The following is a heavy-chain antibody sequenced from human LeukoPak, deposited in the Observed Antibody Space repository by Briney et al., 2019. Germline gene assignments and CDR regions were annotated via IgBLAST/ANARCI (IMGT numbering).Heavy chain of an antibody. D-gene: IGHD2-2*01. CDR1: GFTLSSYG. CDR2: VWSDGTTK. CDR3: ARDYSTSSLCYLFDY. Sequence: GGSLRLSCAASGFTLSSYGMHWVRQAPGKGLEWVAVVWSDGTTKYYADSVRGRFTLSRDNSKNMLYLQMNSLRAEDTAVYYCARDYSTSSLCYLFDYWGQGTLVTVSS. J-gene: IGHJ4*02. V-gene: IGHV3-33*08.